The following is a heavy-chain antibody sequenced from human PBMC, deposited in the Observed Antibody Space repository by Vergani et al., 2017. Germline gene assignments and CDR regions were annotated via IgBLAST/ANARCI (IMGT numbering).Heavy chain of an antibody. CDR2: IFFTGTT. Sequence: QVQLQESGPGLVKPSETLSLTCSVSGGSIRSYYWSWIRQPPGKRLEWIGYIFFTGTTNYNPSLKSRVTISIDTPKNQFSLNRKSVTTSDTAVYYCARSRSSGGWPCDFWGPGTPVTVSS. D-gene: IGHD2-15*01. CDR1: GGSIRSYY. CDR3: ARSRSSGGWPCDF. V-gene: IGHV4-59*01. J-gene: IGHJ4*02.